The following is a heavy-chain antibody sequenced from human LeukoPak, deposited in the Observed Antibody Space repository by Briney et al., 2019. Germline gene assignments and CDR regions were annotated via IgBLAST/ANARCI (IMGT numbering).Heavy chain of an antibody. Sequence: ASVKVSCKASGYTFTSYGISWVRQAPGQGLEWMGWISAYNGNTNYVQKLQGRVTMTTDTSTSTAYMELRSLRSDDTAVYYCARDDLRLPWELLSNYFDYWGQGTLVTVSS. J-gene: IGHJ4*02. V-gene: IGHV1-18*01. CDR2: ISAYNGNT. D-gene: IGHD1-26*01. CDR3: ARDDLRLPWELLSNYFDY. CDR1: GYTFTSYG.